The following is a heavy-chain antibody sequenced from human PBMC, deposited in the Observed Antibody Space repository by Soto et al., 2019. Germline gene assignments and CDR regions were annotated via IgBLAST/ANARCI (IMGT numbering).Heavy chain of an antibody. D-gene: IGHD2-2*01. V-gene: IGHV1-8*01. CDR3: ARGNIVVVPAATYYYGMDV. J-gene: IGHJ6*02. CDR1: GYTVTSYD. CDR2: MNPNSGNT. Sequence: ASVKVSCKASGYTVTSYDINWVRQATGQGLEWMGWMNPNSGNTGYAQKFQGRVTMTRNTSISTAYMELSSLRSEDTAVYYCARGNIVVVPAATYYYGMDVWGQGTTVTVSS.